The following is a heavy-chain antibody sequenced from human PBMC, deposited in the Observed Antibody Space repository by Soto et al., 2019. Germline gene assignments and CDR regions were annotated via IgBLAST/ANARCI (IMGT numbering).Heavy chain of an antibody. J-gene: IGHJ5*02. Sequence: GESLRISCKGSGYTFTNNWIAWVRQMPGKGLEWMGIIYPSESDTRYSPSFQGRVTISADESISTAYLQWRSLTASDTAMYYCARVASHDGPDDGWEQLVPYNWFDPWGQGTLVTVSS. CDR1: GYTFTNNW. D-gene: IGHD6-13*01. CDR2: IYPSESDT. CDR3: ARVASHDGPDDGWEQLVPYNWFDP. V-gene: IGHV5-51*01.